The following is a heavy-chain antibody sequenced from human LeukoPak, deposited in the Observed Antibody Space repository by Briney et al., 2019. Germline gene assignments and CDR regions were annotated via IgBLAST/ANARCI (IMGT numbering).Heavy chain of an antibody. J-gene: IGHJ4*02. CDR3: ARDPGRGDGYNFGY. V-gene: IGHV3-7*01. Sequence: GGSLRLSCAASGFTFDSYWMTWVRQAPGKGLEWVANIKHDGSDKYCVDSVKGRFTISRDNAKNSLYLQMNSLRAEDTALYYCARDPGRGDGYNFGYWGQGTLVTVSS. D-gene: IGHD5-24*01. CDR1: GFTFDSYW. CDR2: IKHDGSDK.